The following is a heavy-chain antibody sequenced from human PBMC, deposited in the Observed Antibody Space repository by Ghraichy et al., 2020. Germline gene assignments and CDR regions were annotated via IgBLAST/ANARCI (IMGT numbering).Heavy chain of an antibody. J-gene: IGHJ4*02. D-gene: IGHD7-27*01. V-gene: IGHV4-34*01. CDR1: GGSFSGYY. Sequence: SETLSLTCAVYGGSFSGYYWSWIRQPPGKGLEWIGEINHSGSTNYNPSLKSRVTISVDTSKNQFSLKLSSVTAADTAVYYCARGINYPLWGSFDYWGQGTLVTVSS. CDR3: ARGINYPLWGSFDY. CDR2: INHSGST.